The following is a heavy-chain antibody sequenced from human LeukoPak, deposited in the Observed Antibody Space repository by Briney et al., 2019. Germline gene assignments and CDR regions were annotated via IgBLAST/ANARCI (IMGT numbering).Heavy chain of an antibody. V-gene: IGHV3-53*01. CDR3: ARGYSSSWYYFDY. D-gene: IGHD6-13*01. CDR2: IYSGGST. Sequence: PGGSLRLSCAASGFTVSSNYMGWVRQAPGKGLEWVSVIYSGGSTYYADSVKGRFTISRDNSKNTLYLQMNSLRAEDTAVYYCARGYSSSWYYFDYWGQGTLVTVSS. CDR1: GFTVSSNY. J-gene: IGHJ4*02.